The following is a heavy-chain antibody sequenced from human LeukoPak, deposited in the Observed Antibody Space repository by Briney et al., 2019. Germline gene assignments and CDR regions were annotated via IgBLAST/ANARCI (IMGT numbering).Heavy chain of an antibody. CDR1: GGSISTNTFY. Sequence: NPSETLSLTCTVSGGSISTNTFYWGWIRQPPGKGLEWIASISYSGSTFYNPSLKSRVTISVDTSKNQFSLKLSSVTAADTAVYYCAREAGYSSSYFDYWGQGTLVTVSS. CDR3: AREAGYSSSYFDY. CDR2: ISYSGST. D-gene: IGHD5-18*01. V-gene: IGHV4-39*07. J-gene: IGHJ4*02.